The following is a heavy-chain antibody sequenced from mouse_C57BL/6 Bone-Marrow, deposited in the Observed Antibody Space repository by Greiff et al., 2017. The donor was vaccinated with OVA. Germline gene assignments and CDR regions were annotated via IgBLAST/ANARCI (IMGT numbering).Heavy chain of an antibody. CDR3: ARYPFYAMDY. CDR1: GFTFSDYG. CDR2: ISSGSSTI. J-gene: IGHJ4*01. Sequence: EVKVVESGGGLVKPGGSLKLSCAASGFTFSDYGMHWVRQAPEKGLEWVAYISSGSSTIYYADTVKGRFTISRDNAKNTLFLQMTSLRSEDTAMYYCARYPFYAMDYWGQGASVTVSS. V-gene: IGHV5-17*01.